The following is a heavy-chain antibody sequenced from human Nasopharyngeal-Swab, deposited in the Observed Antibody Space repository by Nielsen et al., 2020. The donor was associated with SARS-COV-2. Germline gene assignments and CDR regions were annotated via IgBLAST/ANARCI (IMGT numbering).Heavy chain of an antibody. Sequence: GGSLRLSCAASGFTFSSYATHWVRQAPGKGLEWVAVISYDGSNKYYADSVKGRFTISRDNSKNTLYLQMNSLRAEDTAVYYCARAGSSWLGFYFDYWGQGTLVTVSS. D-gene: IGHD6-13*01. CDR3: ARAGSSWLGFYFDY. V-gene: IGHV3-30*04. J-gene: IGHJ4*02. CDR2: ISYDGSNK. CDR1: GFTFSSYA.